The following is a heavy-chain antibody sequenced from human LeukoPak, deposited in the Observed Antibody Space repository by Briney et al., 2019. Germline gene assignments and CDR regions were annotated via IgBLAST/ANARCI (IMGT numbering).Heavy chain of an antibody. CDR1: GYTFTGYY. J-gene: IGHJ4*02. CDR2: INPNSGGT. D-gene: IGHD3-22*01. Sequence: APVKVSCKASGYTFTGYYMHWVRQAPGQGLEWMGRINPNSGGTNYAQKFQGRVTMTRDTSISTAYMELSRLRSDDTAVYYCAKGRSSGYYYQLVDYWGQGTLVTVSS. CDR3: AKGRSSGYYYQLVDY. V-gene: IGHV1-2*06.